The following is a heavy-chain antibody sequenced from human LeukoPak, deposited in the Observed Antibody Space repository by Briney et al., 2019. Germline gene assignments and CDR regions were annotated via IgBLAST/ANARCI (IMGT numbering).Heavy chain of an antibody. CDR2: ISGYNGNT. D-gene: IGHD3-10*01. Sequence: ASVKVSCKASGYTFSNHGITWVRKAPGQGLEWMGWISGYNGNTKSAQKFQGRPAMTRDTSTSTAYMELGSLTSEDTALYYCARGRVRFGEFSDAFDSWGQGTLITVSS. V-gene: IGHV1-18*04. J-gene: IGHJ4*02. CDR1: GYTFSNHG. CDR3: ARGRVRFGEFSDAFDS.